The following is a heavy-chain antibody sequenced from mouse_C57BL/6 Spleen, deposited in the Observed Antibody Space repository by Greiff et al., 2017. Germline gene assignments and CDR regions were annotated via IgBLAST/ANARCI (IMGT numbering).Heavy chain of an antibody. V-gene: IGHV1-15*01. CDR1: GYTFTDYE. J-gene: IGHJ3*01. Sequence: QVQLKESGAELVRPGASVTLSCKASGYTFTDYEMHWVKQTPVHGLEWIGAIDPETGGTAYNQKFKGKAILTADKSSSTAYMELRSLTSEDSAVYYCTSEVAYWGQGTLVTVSA. CDR2: IDPETGGT. CDR3: TSEVAY.